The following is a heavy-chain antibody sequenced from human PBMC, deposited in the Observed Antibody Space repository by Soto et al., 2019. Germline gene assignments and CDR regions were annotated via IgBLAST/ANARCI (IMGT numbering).Heavy chain of an antibody. CDR3: ARTRVVWFDP. CDR1: GGSISSSSYY. V-gene: IGHV4-39*01. Sequence: QLQLQESGPGLVKPSETLSLTCTVSGGSISSSSYYWGWIRQPPGKGLEGIGSIYYSGSTYYNPSLKSRVTISVDTSKNQFSLKLSSVTAADTAVYYCARTRVVWFDPWGQGTLVTVSS. D-gene: IGHD2-15*01. CDR2: IYYSGST. J-gene: IGHJ5*02.